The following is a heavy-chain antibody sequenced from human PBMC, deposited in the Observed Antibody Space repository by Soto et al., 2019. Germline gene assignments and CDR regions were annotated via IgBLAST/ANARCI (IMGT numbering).Heavy chain of an antibody. J-gene: IGHJ6*02. CDR3: ARVGRYYGLDV. CDR1: GGSISSGDYY. D-gene: IGHD1-26*01. V-gene: IGHV4-30-4*01. CDR2: SYYSGST. Sequence: NPSETLSLTCTVSGGSISSGDYYWSWIRQPPGKGLEWIGYSYYSGSTYYNPSLKSRVTISVDTSENQFSLKLSSVTVADTAMYYCARVGRYYGLDVWGQGTTVTVSS.